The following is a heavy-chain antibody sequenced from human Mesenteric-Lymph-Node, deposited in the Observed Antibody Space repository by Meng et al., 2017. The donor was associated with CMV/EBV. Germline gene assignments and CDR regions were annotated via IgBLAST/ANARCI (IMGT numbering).Heavy chain of an antibody. V-gene: IGHV5-51*01. CDR3: ARHTPYYLSGSNWFDP. J-gene: IGHJ5*02. Sequence: YSCTTDWIAWARLMPGKGLEWGGLIDPGDSDTRYSPSFQGQGTMSVDKSISTAYRQWSSLKASDTAMDFCARHTPYYLSGSNWFDPWGQGTLVTVSS. CDR1: YSCTTDW. D-gene: IGHD3-10*01. CDR2: IDPGDSDT.